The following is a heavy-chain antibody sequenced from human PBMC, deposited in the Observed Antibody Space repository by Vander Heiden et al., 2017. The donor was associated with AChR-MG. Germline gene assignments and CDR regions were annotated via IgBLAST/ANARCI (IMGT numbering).Heavy chain of an antibody. CDR1: GYSFTSYW. CDR3: ARRGYCSGGSCYPFDY. Sequence: VQLVQSGAEVTTPGESLKISCKGSGYSFTSYWIGWVRQMPGKGLEWMGIIYPGDSDTRYSPSCQGQVTISADKSISTAYLQWSSLKASDTAMYYCARRGYCSGGSCYPFDYWGQGTLVTVSS. J-gene: IGHJ4*02. V-gene: IGHV5-51*01. D-gene: IGHD2-15*01. CDR2: IYPGDSDT.